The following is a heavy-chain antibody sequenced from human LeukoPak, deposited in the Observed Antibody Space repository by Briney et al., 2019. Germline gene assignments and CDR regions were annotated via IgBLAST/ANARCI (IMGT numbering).Heavy chain of an antibody. Sequence: SETLSLTCTVSGGSISSGGYYWSWIRQHPGKGLEWIGYIYYSGSTYYNPSLKSRLTVSVDTSKNQFSLKLSSVTAADTAVYYCARTTVVAKYFDYWGQGTLVTVSS. CDR3: ARTTVVAKYFDY. J-gene: IGHJ4*02. CDR2: IYYSGST. CDR1: GGSISSGGYY. D-gene: IGHD4-23*01. V-gene: IGHV4-31*03.